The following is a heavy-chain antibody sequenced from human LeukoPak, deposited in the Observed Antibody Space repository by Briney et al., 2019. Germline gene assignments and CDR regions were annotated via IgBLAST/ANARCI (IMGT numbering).Heavy chain of an antibody. J-gene: IGHJ4*02. Sequence: PSETLSLTCTVSSGSISSTSYYWGWIRQPPGKGLEWIGGIYYSGSTYYNPSLKSRATISIDTSKNQFSLRLSSVTAADTAVYYCARVGRGWGEIDYWGQGTLVTVSS. D-gene: IGHD6-19*01. V-gene: IGHV4-39*07. CDR1: SGSISSTSYY. CDR3: ARVGRGWGEIDY. CDR2: IYYSGST.